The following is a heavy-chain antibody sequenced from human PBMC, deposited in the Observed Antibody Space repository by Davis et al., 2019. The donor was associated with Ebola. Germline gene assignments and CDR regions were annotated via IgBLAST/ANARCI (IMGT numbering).Heavy chain of an antibody. Sequence: SETLSLTCTVSGGSISSYYWSWIRQPPGKGLEWIGYIYYSGSTNYNPSLKSRVTISVDTSKNQFSLKLSSVTAADTAFYYCARIPTPWGYDLDYWGEGTLVTVSS. CDR2: IYYSGST. J-gene: IGHJ4*02. D-gene: IGHD5-12*01. V-gene: IGHV4-59*08. CDR1: GGSISSYY. CDR3: ARIPTPWGYDLDY.